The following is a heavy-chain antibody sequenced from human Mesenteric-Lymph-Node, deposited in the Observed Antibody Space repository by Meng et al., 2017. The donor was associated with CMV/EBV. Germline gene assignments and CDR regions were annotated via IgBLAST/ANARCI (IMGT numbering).Heavy chain of an antibody. Sequence: LSWEVSGLTFSSYWMAWARQVPGKELKWVANISPDGSVTYYVDSVTGRFTISRDNTKASFYLQMTSLRAEDTAVYYCLTETSLKGFDYRGQGSLVTVSS. D-gene: IGHD1-14*01. CDR3: LTETSLKGFDY. CDR1: GLTFSSYW. V-gene: IGHV3-7*01. CDR2: ISPDGSVT. J-gene: IGHJ4*02.